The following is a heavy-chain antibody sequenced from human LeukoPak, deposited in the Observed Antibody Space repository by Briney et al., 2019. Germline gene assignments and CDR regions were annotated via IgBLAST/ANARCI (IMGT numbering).Heavy chain of an antibody. D-gene: IGHD3-3*01. Sequence: SGGSLRLSCAASGFTFSSYGMHWVRQAPGKGLEWVAVIRYDGSNKYYADSVKGRFTISRDNSKNTLYLQMSSLRAEDTAVYYCAKDGSTIFGVVPYNNWFDPWGQGTLVTVSS. J-gene: IGHJ5*02. CDR1: GFTFSSYG. CDR3: AKDGSTIFGVVPYNNWFDP. CDR2: IRYDGSNK. V-gene: IGHV3-30*02.